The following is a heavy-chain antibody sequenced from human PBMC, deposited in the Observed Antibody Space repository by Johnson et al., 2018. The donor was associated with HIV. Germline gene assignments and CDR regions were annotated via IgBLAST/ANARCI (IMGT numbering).Heavy chain of an antibody. V-gene: IGHV3-20*04. CDR2: INWNSGTI. Sequence: VQLVESGGGVVRPGGSLRLSCAASGFTFDDYGMSWVRQVPGKGLEWVSGINWNSGTIDYADSVKGRFTISRDNAKNSLYLQINSLRDEDQAFYYCVKDIGYSSGLGNTGFDIWGLGTMVTVAA. J-gene: IGHJ3*02. CDR1: GFTFDDYG. CDR3: VKDIGYSSGLGNTGFDI. D-gene: IGHD2-15*01.